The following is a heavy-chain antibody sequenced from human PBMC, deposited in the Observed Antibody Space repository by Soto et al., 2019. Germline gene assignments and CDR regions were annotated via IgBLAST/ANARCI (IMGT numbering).Heavy chain of an antibody. CDR2: INPNSGVT. J-gene: IGHJ4*02. D-gene: IGHD6-19*01. Sequence: ASVKVSCKPSGYTFTGYDMHWVRQAPGQGLEWMGWINPNSGVTNYAQKFQGRVTMTRDTSISTAQMELSRLRYDDTAVYYCARGHNSSWSADCWGQGTLVTVSS. V-gene: IGHV1-2*02. CDR3: ARGHNSSWSADC. CDR1: GYTFTGYD.